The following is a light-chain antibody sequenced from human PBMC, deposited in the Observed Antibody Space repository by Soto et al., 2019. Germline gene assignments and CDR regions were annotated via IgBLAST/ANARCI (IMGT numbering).Light chain of an antibody. J-gene: IGKJ3*01. Sequence: IVLTQSPATLSVSPGEGATLSCRASQSVGFNVAWYQQKPGRAPRLLIYGAINRATGIPARFSGSGSGTDFTLTISSLQSEDFAVYYCQHYNSWPLFGPGTKVD. CDR1: QSVGFN. CDR3: QHYNSWPL. CDR2: GAI. V-gene: IGKV3-15*01.